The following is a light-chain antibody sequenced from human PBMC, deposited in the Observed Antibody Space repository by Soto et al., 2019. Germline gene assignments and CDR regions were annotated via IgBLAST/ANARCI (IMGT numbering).Light chain of an antibody. CDR1: SSNIGSNY. CDR3: ATWDAGLSGVV. Sequence: QSVLTQPPSTSGTPGQRVTISCSGSSSNIGSNYVYWYQQLPGTAPKLLIYYNNQRPSGVPDRFSASKSGTSASLAISGLRSEDEADYYCATWDAGLSGVVFGGGTKVTVL. CDR2: YNN. V-gene: IGLV1-47*01. J-gene: IGLJ2*01.